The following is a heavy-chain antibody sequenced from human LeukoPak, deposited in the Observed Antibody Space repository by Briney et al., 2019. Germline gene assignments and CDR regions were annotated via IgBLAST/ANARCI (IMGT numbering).Heavy chain of an antibody. J-gene: IGHJ4*02. CDR2: IYINVNT. D-gene: IGHD1-26*01. CDR3: ARMEAWVGGTPGPRGFDY. V-gene: IGHV4-4*07. Sequence: SETLSLTCTVSGGSISSYYWSWIRQPAGTGLEWIVGIYINVNTNYNPSLKSRVTMSVDTSKNQFSLKLSSVTAADTAVYYCARMEAWVGGTPGPRGFDYWGPGTLVTVSS. CDR1: GGSISSYY.